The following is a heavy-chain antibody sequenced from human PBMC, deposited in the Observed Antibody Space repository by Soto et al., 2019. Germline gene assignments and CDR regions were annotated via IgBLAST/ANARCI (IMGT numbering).Heavy chain of an antibody. D-gene: IGHD3-3*01. CDR3: ARAPHFWSGYSGGYGMDV. J-gene: IGHJ6*02. V-gene: IGHV1-2*02. Sequence: QVQLVQSGAEVKKPGASVRVSCRAFGNPFTGNYSPWVRQAPEQGLGGMGGINTNSGGTTNAQKFKGGATMTRDTSISTAYMELSRLRSDDTAVYYCARAPHFWSGYSGGYGMDVWGQGTTVTVSS. CDR1: GNPFTGNY. CDR2: INTNSGGT.